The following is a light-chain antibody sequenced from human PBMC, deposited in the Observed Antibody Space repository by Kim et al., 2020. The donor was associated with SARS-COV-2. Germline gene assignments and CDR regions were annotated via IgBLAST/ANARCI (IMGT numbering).Light chain of an antibody. CDR3: QQYELSPWT. CDR1: HSLDDNF. Sequence: SPGDTAHPSCRASHSLDDNFLAWFQQKPGQPPRLLLYHVSTRATGVPDRFTGSGSGTDFTLTISRLEADDFAIYYCQQYELSPWTFGQGTKVDIK. CDR2: HVS. V-gene: IGKV3-20*01. J-gene: IGKJ1*01.